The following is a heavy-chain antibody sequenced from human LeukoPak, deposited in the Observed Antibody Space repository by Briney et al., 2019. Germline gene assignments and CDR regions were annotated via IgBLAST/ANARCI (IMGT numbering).Heavy chain of an antibody. CDR2: IYHSGST. Sequence: SETLSLTCTVSGYSISSGYYWGWIRQPPGKGLEWIGSIYHSGSTYYNPSLKSRVTISVDTSKNQFSLKLSSVTAADTAVYYCARLWFGELSAPYYFDYWGQGTLVTVSS. J-gene: IGHJ4*02. D-gene: IGHD3-10*01. CDR3: ARLWFGELSAPYYFDY. CDR1: GYSISSGYY. V-gene: IGHV4-38-2*02.